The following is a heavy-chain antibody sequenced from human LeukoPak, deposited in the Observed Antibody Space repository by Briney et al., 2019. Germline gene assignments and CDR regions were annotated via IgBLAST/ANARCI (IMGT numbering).Heavy chain of an antibody. D-gene: IGHD2-15*01. CDR2: IYYSGST. V-gene: IGHV4-61*05. CDR3: ARGVVAAPTNFDY. J-gene: IGHJ4*02. Sequence: SETLSLTCTVSGGSISTSSYYWGWVRQPPGKGLEWIGNIYYSGSTNYNPSLKSRVTISVDTSKNQFSLKLSSVTAADTAVFYCARGVVAAPTNFDYWGQGTLVTVSS. CDR1: GGSISTSSYY.